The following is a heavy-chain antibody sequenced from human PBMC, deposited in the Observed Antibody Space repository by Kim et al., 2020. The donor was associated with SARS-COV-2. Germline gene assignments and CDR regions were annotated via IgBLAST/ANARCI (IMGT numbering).Heavy chain of an antibody. D-gene: IGHD3-22*01. CDR2: ISAYNGNT. CDR1: GYTFTSYG. CDR3: ARPYDSSGYYYGADAFDI. Sequence: ASVKVSCKASGYTFTSYGISWVRQAPGQGLEWMGWISAYNGNTNYAQKLQGRVTMTTDTSTSTAYMELRSLRSDDTAVYYCARPYDSSGYYYGADAFDIWGQGTMVTVSS. J-gene: IGHJ3*02. V-gene: IGHV1-18*04.